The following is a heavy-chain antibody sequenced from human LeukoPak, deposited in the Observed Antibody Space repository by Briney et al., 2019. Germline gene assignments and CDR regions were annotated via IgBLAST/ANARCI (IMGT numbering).Heavy chain of an antibody. CDR3: ARGRGAARLFDY. CDR2: IYYSGST. Sequence: SQTLSLTCTVSGGSISSGDYYWSWIRQPPGKGLEWIGYIYYSGSTYYNPSLKSRVTISEDTSKNQFSLKLSSVTAADTAVYHCARGRGAARLFDYWGQGTLVTVSS. D-gene: IGHD6-6*01. J-gene: IGHJ4*02. CDR1: GGSISSGDYY. V-gene: IGHV4-30-4*08.